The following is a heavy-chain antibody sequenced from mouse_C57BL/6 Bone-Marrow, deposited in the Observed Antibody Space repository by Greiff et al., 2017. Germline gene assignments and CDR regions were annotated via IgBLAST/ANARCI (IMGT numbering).Heavy chain of an antibody. J-gene: IGHJ3*01. CDR1: GFTFNTYA. CDR2: LRSKSSNSAT. D-gene: IGHD2-10*02. Sequence: EVKLMESGGGLVQPKGSLKLSCAASGFTFNTYAMHWVRQAPGKGLEWVARLRSKSSNSATYYADSVKDRFTISRAASPSMLHLPMNNLQTADTAMYYCVRDLGEYGYYEAYWGQGTLVTGSA. V-gene: IGHV10-3*01. CDR3: VRDLGEYGYYEAY.